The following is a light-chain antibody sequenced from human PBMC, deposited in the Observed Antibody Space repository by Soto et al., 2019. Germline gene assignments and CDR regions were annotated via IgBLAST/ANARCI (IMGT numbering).Light chain of an antibody. CDR1: QSVLHSSNNKNY. CDR2: WAS. J-gene: IGKJ4*01. V-gene: IGKV4-1*01. Sequence: DIVMTQSPDSLAVSLGERATINCKSSQSVLHSSNNKNYLAWYQQKPGKPPKLLFNWASTRESGVPDRFSGSGSGTDFTLTISSLQAEDVAVYYCQQYYSTPLTFGGGTKVDIK. CDR3: QQYYSTPLT.